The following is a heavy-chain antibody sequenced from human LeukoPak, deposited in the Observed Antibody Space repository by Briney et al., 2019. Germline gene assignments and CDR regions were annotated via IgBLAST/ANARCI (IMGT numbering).Heavy chain of an antibody. CDR2: ISAYNGNT. CDR3: ARADFWSGYYYDAFDI. V-gene: IGHV1-18*01. D-gene: IGHD3-3*01. CDR1: GYTFTSYG. Sequence: GASVKVSCKASGYTFTSYGISWVRQAPGQGLEWMGWISAYNGNTNYAQKLQGRVTMTTDTSTSTAYMELRSLRSDDTAVYYCARADFWSGYYYDAFDIWGQGTMVTVSS. J-gene: IGHJ3*02.